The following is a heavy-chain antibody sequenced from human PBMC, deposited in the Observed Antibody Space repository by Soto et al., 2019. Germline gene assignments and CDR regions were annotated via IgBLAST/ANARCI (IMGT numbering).Heavy chain of an antibody. J-gene: IGHJ4*02. CDR1: GFPFTNYA. CDR3: AKDPAITIFGVAPDY. D-gene: IGHD3-3*01. CDR2: ISGGGGST. V-gene: IGHV3-23*01. Sequence: EVQLLESGGGLVQPGGSLRLSCEASGFPFTNYAMSWVRQAPGKGLEWVSSISGGGGSTYYADPVKGRLTISRDNAKNTVYLQVNSLRAEDTALYYCAKDPAITIFGVAPDYWGQGTLVTVSS.